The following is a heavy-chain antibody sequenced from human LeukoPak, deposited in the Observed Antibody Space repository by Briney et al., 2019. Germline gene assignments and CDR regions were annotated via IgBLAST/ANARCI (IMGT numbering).Heavy chain of an antibody. CDR3: VKGGATRGRFEN. CDR2: MKEDGSEI. D-gene: IGHD1-26*01. V-gene: IGHV3-7*01. CDR1: GFRFNVQT. J-gene: IGHJ4*02. Sequence: PGGSLRLSCVASGFRFNVQTMSWIRQAPGEGLDWVASMKEDGSEIRYVDSVKGRFTISRDNSKNSLYLQMNSLRADDTGVYRCVKGGATRGRFENWGQGNLVTVSS.